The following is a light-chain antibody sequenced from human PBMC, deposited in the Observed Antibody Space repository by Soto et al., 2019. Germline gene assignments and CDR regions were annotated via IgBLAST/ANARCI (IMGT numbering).Light chain of an antibody. CDR3: ETWDFNTRV. CDR2: LEGSGSY. CDR1: SGHSSYI. V-gene: IGLV4-60*02. J-gene: IGLJ3*02. Sequence: QPVLTQSSSASASLGSSVKLTCTLSSGHSSYIIAWHQQQPGKAPRYLMKLEGSGSYNKGSGVPDRFSGSSSGADRYLTIYNLQFEDEADYYCETWDFNTRVFGGGTKLTVL.